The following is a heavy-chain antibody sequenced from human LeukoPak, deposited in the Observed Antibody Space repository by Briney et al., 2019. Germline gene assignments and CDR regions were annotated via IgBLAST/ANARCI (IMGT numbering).Heavy chain of an antibody. CDR2: IYSGGST. Sequence: PGGSLRLSCAASGFTVSSNYMNWVRQAPGKGLEWVSVIYSGGSTFYADSVEGRFTISRDNSNNTLYLQMNSLRAEDTAMYYCAREYYDNSGGEDAFDIWGSGTMVTVSS. J-gene: IGHJ3*02. V-gene: IGHV3-53*01. D-gene: IGHD3-22*01. CDR1: GFTVSSNY. CDR3: AREYYDNSGGEDAFDI.